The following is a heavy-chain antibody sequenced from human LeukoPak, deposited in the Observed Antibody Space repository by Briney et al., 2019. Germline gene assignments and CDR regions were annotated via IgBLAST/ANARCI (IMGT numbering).Heavy chain of an antibody. CDR1: GXIFSNYN. V-gene: IGHV3-7*04. CDR3: ARRHHFGFLDS. J-gene: IGHJ4*02. D-gene: IGHD3-10*01. CDR2: IKQDGSEK. Sequence: GGSLRLSCAASGXIFSNYNMNWVRQAPGKGLEWVDNIKQDGSEKYYVDSVKGRFTISRDNAKNSVYLQMNSLRAEDTAVYYCARRHHFGFLDSWGQGTLVTVSS.